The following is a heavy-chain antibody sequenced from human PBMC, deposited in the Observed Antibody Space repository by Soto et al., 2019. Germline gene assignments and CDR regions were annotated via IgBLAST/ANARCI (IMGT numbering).Heavy chain of an antibody. V-gene: IGHV3-48*04. Sequence: PGGSLRLSCVASGFTFSTYAMNWVRLAPGKGLEWISFISRGGTTTHYADSVKGRFTISRDNAKNSLYLQMNSLRAEDTAVYYCARDNGEFDPWGQGTLVTVSS. CDR2: ISRGGTTT. CDR3: ARDNGEFDP. CDR1: GFTFSTYA. J-gene: IGHJ5*02. D-gene: IGHD3-10*01.